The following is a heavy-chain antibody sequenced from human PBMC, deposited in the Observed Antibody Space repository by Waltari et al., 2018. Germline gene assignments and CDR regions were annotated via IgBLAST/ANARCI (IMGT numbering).Heavy chain of an antibody. CDR3: ATVGYCSGGSCYLGYYFDY. D-gene: IGHD2-15*01. CDR1: GYTLTELS. J-gene: IGHJ4*02. CDR2: FEPEDGET. Sequence: QVQLVQSGAEVKKPGASVKVSCKVSGYTLTELSMHWVRQAPGKGLEWMGGFEPEDGETIYAQKFQGRVTMTEDTSTDTAYMELSSLRSEDTAVYYCATVGYCSGGSCYLGYYFDYWGQGTLVIVSS. V-gene: IGHV1-24*01.